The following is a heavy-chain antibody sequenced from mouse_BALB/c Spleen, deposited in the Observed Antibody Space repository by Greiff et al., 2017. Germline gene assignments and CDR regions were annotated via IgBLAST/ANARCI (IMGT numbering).Heavy chain of an antibody. CDR2: IFPGTGTT. CDR3: ARSYYGSRGAMDY. Sequence: VQLQQSGAELVKPGASVKLSCKTSGYTFTSYWIQWVKQRPGQGLGWIGEIFPGTGTTYYNEKFKGKATLTIDTSSSTAYMQLSSLTSEDSAVYFCARSYYGSRGAMDYWGQGTSVTVSS. V-gene: IGHV1S132*01. D-gene: IGHD1-1*01. J-gene: IGHJ4*01. CDR1: GYTFTSYW.